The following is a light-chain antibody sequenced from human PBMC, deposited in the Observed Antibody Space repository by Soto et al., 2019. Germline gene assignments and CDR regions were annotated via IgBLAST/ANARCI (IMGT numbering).Light chain of an antibody. CDR2: WAS. J-gene: IGKJ1*01. Sequence: EIVMTQSPDARALSLGEGATLNXXSSPXVLNSSNNKTYVAGYRQRPGTPPSXXSNWASPRQSLGPARFRGCGSGTQFTLTSSHRHAADLAFCSWRQFPTMPGTFGRGTKVDIK. CDR1: PXVLNSSNNKTY. CDR3: RQFPTMPGT. V-gene: IGKV4-1*01.